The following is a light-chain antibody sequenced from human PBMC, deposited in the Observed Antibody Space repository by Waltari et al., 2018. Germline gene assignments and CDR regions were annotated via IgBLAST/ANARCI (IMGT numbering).Light chain of an antibody. CDR2: GAS. Sequence: EIVMTQSPATLSVSQGERATLSCRARGSVSSNVAWYQPKPGQAPRLLIYGASTRATGVPAKFRGSGSGTDFTLTISSLQSEDFAVYYCQQYYHWVAFGGGTWVQIK. CDR1: GSVSSN. CDR3: QQYYHWVA. J-gene: IGKJ4*01. V-gene: IGKV3-15*01.